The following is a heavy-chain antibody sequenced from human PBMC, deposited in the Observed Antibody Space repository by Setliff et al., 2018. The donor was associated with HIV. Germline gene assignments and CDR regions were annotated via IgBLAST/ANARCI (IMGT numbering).Heavy chain of an antibody. Sequence: GGSLRLSCAASGFTFSNYWMSWVRQAPGKGLEWVANIKRDGSEKDYVDSVKGRFTISRDNAKNTLYLQMNSLRAEDTAVYYCAKGIQLWPFDYWGQGTLVTVSS. CDR3: AKGIQLWPFDY. V-gene: IGHV3-7*01. J-gene: IGHJ4*02. CDR2: IKRDGSEK. D-gene: IGHD5-18*01. CDR1: GFTFSNYW.